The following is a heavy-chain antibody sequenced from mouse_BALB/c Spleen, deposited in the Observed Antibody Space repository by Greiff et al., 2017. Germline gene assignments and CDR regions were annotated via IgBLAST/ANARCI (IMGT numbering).Heavy chain of an antibody. J-gene: IGHJ2*01. CDR3: ARGIDGYYVDY. CDR1: GYTFTDYA. V-gene: IGHV1S137*01. D-gene: IGHD2-3*01. CDR2: ISTYYGDA. Sequence: QVQLKQSGAELVRPGVSVKISCKGSGYTFTDYAMHWVKQSHAKSLEWIGVISTYYGDASYNQKFKGKATMTVDKSSSTAYMELARLTSEDSAIYYCARGIDGYYVDYWGQGTTLTVSS.